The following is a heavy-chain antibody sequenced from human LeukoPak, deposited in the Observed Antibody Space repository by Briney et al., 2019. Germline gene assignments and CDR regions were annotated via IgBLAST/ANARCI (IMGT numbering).Heavy chain of an antibody. CDR3: VRVFTVGARSVFDY. CDR1: GFTFSNNW. Sequence: GGSLRLSCAASGFTFSNNWMSWVRQAPGKGLEWVANIKRDGSEKYYVDSVKGRFTISRDNAKNSQYLQMNSLGAEDTAVYYCVRVFTVGARSVFDYWGQGTLVTVSS. J-gene: IGHJ4*02. D-gene: IGHD1-26*01. CDR2: IKRDGSEK. V-gene: IGHV3-7*01.